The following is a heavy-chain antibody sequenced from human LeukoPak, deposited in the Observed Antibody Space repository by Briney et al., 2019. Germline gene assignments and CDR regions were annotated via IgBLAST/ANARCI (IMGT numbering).Heavy chain of an antibody. CDR3: ARDPPRPGIPVTGRVPNDY. CDR2: INPKSGGT. D-gene: IGHD6-19*01. J-gene: IGHJ4*02. CDR1: GYIFTGYY. V-gene: IGHV1-2*02. Sequence: ASVKVSCKASGYIFTGYYMHWVRQAPGQGPEWMGWINPKSGGTNNAQKFQGRVTMTRDTSISTAYMELSRLRSDDTAVYYCARDPPRPGIPVTGRVPNDYWGQGTLVTVSS.